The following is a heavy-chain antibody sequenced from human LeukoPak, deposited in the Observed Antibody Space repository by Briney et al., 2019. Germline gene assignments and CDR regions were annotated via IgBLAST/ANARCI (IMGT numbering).Heavy chain of an antibody. D-gene: IGHD5-18*01. Sequence: PSETLSLTCTVSGGSISSSSYYWGWIRQPPGKGLEWIGSIYYSGSTYYNPSLTSRVTISVDTSKNKFSLKLSSVTVADTAVYYCARDPAMVFLDYWGQGTLVTVSS. J-gene: IGHJ4*02. V-gene: IGHV4-39*02. CDR3: ARDPAMVFLDY. CDR1: GGSISSSSYY. CDR2: IYYSGST.